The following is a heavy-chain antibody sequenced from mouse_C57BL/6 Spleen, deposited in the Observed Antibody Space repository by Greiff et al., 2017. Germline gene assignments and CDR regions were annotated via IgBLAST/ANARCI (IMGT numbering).Heavy chain of an antibody. Sequence: QVQLQQPGAELVRPGTSVKLSCKASGYTFTSYWMHWVKQRHGQGLEWIGVIDPSDSYTNYNQKFKGKATLTVDPSSSTAYMQLSSLTSEDSAVYYCARKNGEDYDGDWIAYWGQGTLVTVSA. CDR2: IDPSDSYT. CDR1: GYTFTSYW. V-gene: IGHV1-59*01. D-gene: IGHD2-4*01. J-gene: IGHJ3*01. CDR3: ARKNGEDYDGDWIAY.